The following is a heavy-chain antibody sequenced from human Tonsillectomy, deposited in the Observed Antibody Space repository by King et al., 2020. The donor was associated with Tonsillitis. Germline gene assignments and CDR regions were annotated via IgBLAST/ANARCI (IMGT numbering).Heavy chain of an antibody. CDR1: GYTFTNSW. V-gene: IGHV5-51*01. CDR2: IYIGDSVT. Sequence: VQLVQSGAEVKKPGDSLKISCKGSGYTFTNSWIAWVRQMPGKGLEWMGMIYIGDSVTRYSPSFQGHVTISADRSINTAYLQWKSLKASDTAMYYCARTSLGVWFDPWGQGTLVAVSS. J-gene: IGHJ5*02. D-gene: IGHD3-16*01. CDR3: ARTSLGVWFDP.